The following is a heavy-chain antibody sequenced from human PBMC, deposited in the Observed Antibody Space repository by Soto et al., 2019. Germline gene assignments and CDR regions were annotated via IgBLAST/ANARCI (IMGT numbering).Heavy chain of an antibody. V-gene: IGHV3-23*01. CDR1: GFTFGSYT. J-gene: IGHJ4*02. CDR3: TKDRHPDGIWTFDF. CDR2: LGGGGDT. Sequence: GGSLRLSCAASGFTFGSYTMNWVGQAPGKGLEWVSALGGGGDTHYAESVKGRFTISRDYSKNILLLQMNSLRDEDSAIYYCTKDRHPDGIWTFDFWGQGTLVTVSS. D-gene: IGHD3-9*01.